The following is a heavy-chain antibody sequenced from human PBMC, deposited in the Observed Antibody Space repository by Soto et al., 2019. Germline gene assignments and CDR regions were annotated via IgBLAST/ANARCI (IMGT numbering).Heavy chain of an antibody. Sequence: PGGSLRLSCAASGFTFSSYAMHWVRQAPGTGLEWVAVISYDGSNKYYADSVKGRFTISRDNSKNTLYLQMNSLRAEDTAVYYCARTLYYDFWSGYSLTPSSFDYWGQGTLVTVSS. D-gene: IGHD3-3*01. CDR3: ARTLYYDFWSGYSLTPSSFDY. CDR2: ISYDGSNK. J-gene: IGHJ4*02. V-gene: IGHV3-30-3*01. CDR1: GFTFSSYA.